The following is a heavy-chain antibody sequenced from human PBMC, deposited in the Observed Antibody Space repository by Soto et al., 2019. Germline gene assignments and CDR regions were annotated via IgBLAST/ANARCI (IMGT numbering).Heavy chain of an antibody. CDR3: ARRSVYSSFYYYYGMDV. D-gene: IGHD6-6*01. CDR1: GGTFSSYA. CDR2: IIPIFGTA. J-gene: IGHJ6*02. Sequence: ASVKVSCKASGGTFSSYAISWVRQAPGQGLEWMGGIIPIFGTANYAQKFQGRVTITADESTSTAYMELSSLRSEDTAVYYCARRSVYSSFYYYYGMDVWGQGTTVTVSS. V-gene: IGHV1-69*13.